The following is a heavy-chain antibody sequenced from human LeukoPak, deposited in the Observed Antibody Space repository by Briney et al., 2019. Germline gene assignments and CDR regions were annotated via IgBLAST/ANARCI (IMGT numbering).Heavy chain of an antibody. D-gene: IGHD4-11*01. CDR2: IYYSGTT. CDR1: GGSISRYY. V-gene: IGHV4-59*01. CDR3: ARDYSNWFDP. Sequence: SETLSLTCPVSGGSISRYYWTWVRQPPGKGLEWIGYIYYSGTTNYNPSLKSRVTISVDTSKNQFSLKLSSVTAADTAVYYCARDYSNWFDPWGQGSLVTVSS. J-gene: IGHJ5*02.